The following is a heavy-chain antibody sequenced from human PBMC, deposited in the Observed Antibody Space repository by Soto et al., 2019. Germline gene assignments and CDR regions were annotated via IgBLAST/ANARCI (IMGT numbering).Heavy chain of an antibody. D-gene: IGHD6-19*01. V-gene: IGHV3-23*01. Sequence: PGGSLRLSCVASGFTFSAYTMSWVRQAPGKGLEWVSSVTYSGTTTYYADSVKGRFTISRDNSKNTLYLQMNSLRVEDTAVYFCAKEGGDSSGWYGYFDYWGQGTLVTVSS. CDR1: GFTFSAYT. CDR2: VTYSGTTT. CDR3: AKEGGDSSGWYGYFDY. J-gene: IGHJ4*02.